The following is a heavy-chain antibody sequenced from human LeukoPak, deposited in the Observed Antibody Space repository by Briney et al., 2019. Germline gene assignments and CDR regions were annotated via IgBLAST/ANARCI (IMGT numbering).Heavy chain of an antibody. D-gene: IGHD6-13*01. CDR1: GFTFSSYA. CDR2: ISGSGGST. Sequence: GGSLRLSCAASGFTFSSYAMSSVRQAPGKGLEWVSAISGSGGSTYYADSVKGRFTISRDNSKNTLYLQMNSLRAEDTAVYYCAKDGNSGAAAGTLSWGQGTLVTVSS. V-gene: IGHV3-23*01. CDR3: AKDGNSGAAAGTLS. J-gene: IGHJ5*02.